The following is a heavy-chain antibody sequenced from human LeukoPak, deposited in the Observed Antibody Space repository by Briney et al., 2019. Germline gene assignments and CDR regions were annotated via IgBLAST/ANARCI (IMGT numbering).Heavy chain of an antibody. CDR2: ISGSGNTI. J-gene: IGHJ4*02. CDR3: ARDSIAAAGSGNFDY. CDR1: GFTDSSYE. Sequence: GGSLRLSCSGFTDSSYEMNWVRQAPGKGLEWVSYISGSGNTIYYADSVRGRFTISRDNAKNSLYLQMNSLRAEDTAVYYCARDSIAAAGSGNFDYWGQGTLVTVSS. V-gene: IGHV3-48*03. D-gene: IGHD6-13*01.